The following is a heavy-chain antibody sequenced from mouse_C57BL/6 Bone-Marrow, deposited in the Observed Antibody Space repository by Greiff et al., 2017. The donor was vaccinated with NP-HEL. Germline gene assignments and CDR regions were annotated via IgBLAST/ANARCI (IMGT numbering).Heavy chain of an antibody. J-gene: IGHJ1*03. V-gene: IGHV1-63*01. CDR1: GYTFTNYW. D-gene: IGHD1-1*01. Sequence: VQLVESGAELVRPGTSVKMSCKASGYTFTNYWIGWAKQRPGHGLEWIGDIYPGGGYTNYNEKFKGKATLTADKSSSTAYMQFSSLTSEDSAIYYCATYGSSLYWYFDVWGTGTTVTVSS. CDR2: IYPGGGYT. CDR3: ATYGSSLYWYFDV.